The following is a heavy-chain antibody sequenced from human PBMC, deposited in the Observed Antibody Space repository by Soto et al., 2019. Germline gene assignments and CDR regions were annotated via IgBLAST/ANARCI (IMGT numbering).Heavy chain of an antibody. CDR1: GGSISSYY. V-gene: IGHV4-59*01. D-gene: IGHD1-7*01. J-gene: IGHJ5*02. Sequence: PSETLSLTCTVSGGSISSYYWSWIRQPPGKGLEWIGYIYYSGSTNYNPSLKSRVTISVDTSKNQFSLKLSSAPAADTAVYYCARGNRNWNSKIRFDPWGQGTLVTVSS. CDR3: ARGNRNWNSKIRFDP. CDR2: IYYSGST.